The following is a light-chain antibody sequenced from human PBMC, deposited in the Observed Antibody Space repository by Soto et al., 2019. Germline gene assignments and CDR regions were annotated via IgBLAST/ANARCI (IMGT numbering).Light chain of an antibody. CDR1: QSVSSTY. V-gene: IGKV3-20*01. CDR2: GAS. J-gene: IGKJ2*01. CDR3: QPYGSSLPSYT. Sequence: EIVLTQSPGTLSLSPGERATLSCRASQSVSSTYLAWYQQKPGQAPRLLIYGASTRATGVADRFSDSGSGTYFTLTISRLASKDFVVYFCQPYGSSLPSYTFGQGTKLEIK.